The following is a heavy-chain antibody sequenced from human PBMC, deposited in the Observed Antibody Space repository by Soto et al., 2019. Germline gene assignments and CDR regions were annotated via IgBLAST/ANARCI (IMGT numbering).Heavy chain of an antibody. J-gene: IGHJ4*02. Sequence: GGSVRLSCAASGFTVSSNYMSWVRQAPGKGLEWVSVIYRGGSTYYADSVKGRFTVSRDNSKNTLYLQMNSLRTEDTAVYYCTYSPTGYWGQGTLVTVSS. CDR3: TYSPTGY. CDR2: IYRGGST. D-gene: IGHD4-4*01. V-gene: IGHV3-53*01. CDR1: GFTVSSNY.